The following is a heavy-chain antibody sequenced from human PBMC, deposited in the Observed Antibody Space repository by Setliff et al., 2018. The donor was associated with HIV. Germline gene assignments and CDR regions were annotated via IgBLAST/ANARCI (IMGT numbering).Heavy chain of an antibody. J-gene: IGHJ6*03. CDR1: GGSISSFY. D-gene: IGHD1-1*01. CDR2: IYYSGST. Sequence: SETLSLTCTVSGGSISSFYWSWIRQPPGKGLEWIGYIYYSGSTSYNPSLKSRVTISVDTSKTQFSLKLSSVTAADTAVYYRARHAPRNHDLAGVFYPYYMDVWGKGTTVTVSS. V-gene: IGHV4-59*08. CDR3: ARHAPRNHDLAGVFYPYYMDV.